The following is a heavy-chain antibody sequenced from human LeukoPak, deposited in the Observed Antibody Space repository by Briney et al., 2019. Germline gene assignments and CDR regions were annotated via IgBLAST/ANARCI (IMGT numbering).Heavy chain of an antibody. CDR2: ISYDGSNK. CDR3: ANLGGH. Sequence: GGSLRLSCAASGFTFSSYGMHWVRQAPGKGLEWVAVISYDGSNKYYADSVKGRFTISRDNSKNTLYLQMNSLRAEDTAAYYCANLGGHWGQGTLVTISS. D-gene: IGHD3-16*01. J-gene: IGHJ4*02. CDR1: GFTFSSYG. V-gene: IGHV3-30*18.